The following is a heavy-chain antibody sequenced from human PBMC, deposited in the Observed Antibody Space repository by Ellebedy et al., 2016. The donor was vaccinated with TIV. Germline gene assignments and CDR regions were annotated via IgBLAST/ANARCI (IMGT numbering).Heavy chain of an antibody. Sequence: GESLKISCAASGFTFSNHAMHWVRPAPGKGLEWVAVISYHGSYADYAESVRGRFTISRDNAKNTLFLRMNSLRPEDKAVYHCVWELGAKVFSCWGQGTLVTVSS. D-gene: IGHD3-16*01. V-gene: IGHV3-30-3*01. CDR2: ISYHGSYA. CDR3: VWELGAKVFSC. J-gene: IGHJ4*02. CDR1: GFTFSNHA.